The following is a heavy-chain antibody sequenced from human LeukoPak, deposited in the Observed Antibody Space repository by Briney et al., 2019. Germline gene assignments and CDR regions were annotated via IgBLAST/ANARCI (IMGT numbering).Heavy chain of an antibody. CDR2: IYYSGST. Sequence: SETLSLTCTVSGGSISSYYWSWIRQPPGKGLEWIGYIYYSGSTNYNPSLKSRVTISVDTSKNQFSLKLSSLTAADTAVFYCATERPFGVVTYSGQGTLVTVSS. CDR3: ATERPFGVVTY. D-gene: IGHD3-3*01. V-gene: IGHV4-59*01. J-gene: IGHJ4*02. CDR1: GGSISSYY.